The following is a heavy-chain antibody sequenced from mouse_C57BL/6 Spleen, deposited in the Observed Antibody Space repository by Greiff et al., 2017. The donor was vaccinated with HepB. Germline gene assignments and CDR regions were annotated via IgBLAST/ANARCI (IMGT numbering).Heavy chain of an antibody. CDR1: GYTFTSYW. D-gene: IGHD1-1*01. J-gene: IGHJ3*01. Sequence: QVQLKQSGTELVKPGASVKLSCKASGYTFTSYWMHWVKQRPGQGLEWIGNINPSNGGTNYNEKFKSKATLTVDKSSSTAYMQLSSLTSEDSAVYNCARSHYYGSSPFAYWGQGTLVTVSA. V-gene: IGHV1-53*01. CDR3: ARSHYYGSSPFAY. CDR2: INPSNGGT.